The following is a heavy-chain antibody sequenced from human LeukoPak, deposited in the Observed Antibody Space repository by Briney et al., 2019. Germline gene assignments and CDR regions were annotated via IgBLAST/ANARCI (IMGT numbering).Heavy chain of an antibody. J-gene: IGHJ4*02. Sequence: GGSLRLSCAASGFXFSSYEMNWVRQAPGKGLEWVSYISPTGSAIYYADSVKGRFTISRDNAKNSLYLQMNSLRAEDTAVYYCARGASGSSFGYWGQGTLVTVSS. V-gene: IGHV3-48*03. CDR2: ISPTGSAI. CDR1: GFXFSSYE. CDR3: ARGASGSSFGY. D-gene: IGHD6-6*01.